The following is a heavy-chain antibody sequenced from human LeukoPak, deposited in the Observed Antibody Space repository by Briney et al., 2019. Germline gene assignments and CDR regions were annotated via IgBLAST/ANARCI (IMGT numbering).Heavy chain of an antibody. V-gene: IGHV3-64*01. CDR3: ARDGGYCSGGSCPSYYFDY. J-gene: IGHJ4*02. Sequence: GGSLRLSCAASGFTFSSHAMHWVRQAPGKGLEYVSAVSSNGGSTYYANSVKGRFTISRDNSKNTLYLQMGSLRAEDMAVYYCARDGGYCSGGSCPSYYFDYWGQGTLVTVSS. CDR2: VSSNGGST. CDR1: GFTFSSHA. D-gene: IGHD2-15*01.